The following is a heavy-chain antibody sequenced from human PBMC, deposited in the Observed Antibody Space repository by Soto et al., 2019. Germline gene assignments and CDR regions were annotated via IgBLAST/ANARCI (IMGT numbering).Heavy chain of an antibody. CDR3: ARGSNDSYPGSRILEV. Sequence: DSLKVTSVASGLPFDSRARSSAPQAAGEEQEWVSTITDSGGDGKYADSVRGRFAISRDNSKKTLYLQMSSLTAEDSAIYYCARGSNDSYPGSRILEVWGPGTLGTHSS. CDR2: ITDSGGDG. J-gene: IGHJ4*02. D-gene: IGHD3-3*01. CDR1: GLPFDSRA. V-gene: IGHV3-23*01.